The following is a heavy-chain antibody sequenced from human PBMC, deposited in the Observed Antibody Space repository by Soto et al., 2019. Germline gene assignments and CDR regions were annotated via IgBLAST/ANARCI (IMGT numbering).Heavy chain of an antibody. V-gene: IGHV1-8*01. J-gene: IGHJ6*02. CDR3: ARRGYSSSWYYYYYYGMDV. CDR2: MNPNSGNT. CDR1: GYTFTSYD. Sequence: ASVKVSCKASGYTFTSYDINWVRQATGQGLEWMGWMNPNSGNTGYAQKFQGRVPMTRNTSISTAYMELSSLRSEDTAVYYCARRGYSSSWYYYYYYGMDVLGQGTTVTVSS. D-gene: IGHD6-13*01.